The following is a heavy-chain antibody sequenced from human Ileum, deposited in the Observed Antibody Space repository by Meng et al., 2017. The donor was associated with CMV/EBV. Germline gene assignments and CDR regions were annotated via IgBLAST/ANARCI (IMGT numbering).Heavy chain of an antibody. D-gene: IGHD6-13*01. J-gene: IGHJ5*02. Sequence: CAVYGGSFSSYYWSWIRQLPGKGLEWIGEINHTGSTNYNPSLKSRVTFSVDKSKNQLSLKLTSVTAADTAVYYCATGKQQLVRGGFDPWGQGTLVTVSS. CDR2: INHTGST. CDR3: ATGKQQLVRGGFDP. CDR1: GGSFSSYY. V-gene: IGHV4-34*01.